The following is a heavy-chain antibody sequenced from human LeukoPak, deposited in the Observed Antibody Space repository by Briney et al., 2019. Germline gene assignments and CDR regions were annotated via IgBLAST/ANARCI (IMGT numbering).Heavy chain of an antibody. Sequence: TLSLTCTVSGGSISSGGYYWSWIRQHPGKGLEWIGYIYYSGSTYYNPSLKSRVTISVDTSKNQFSLKLSSVTAADTAVYYCARGSSSYRAGDYWGQGTLVTVSS. D-gene: IGHD6-13*01. CDR2: IYYSGST. CDR3: ARGSSSYRAGDY. CDR1: GGSISSGGYY. J-gene: IGHJ4*02. V-gene: IGHV4-31*03.